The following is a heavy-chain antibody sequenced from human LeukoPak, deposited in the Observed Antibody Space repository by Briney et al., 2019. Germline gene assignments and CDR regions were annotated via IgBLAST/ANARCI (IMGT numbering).Heavy chain of an antibody. J-gene: IGHJ4*02. CDR1: GFTFSSYS. CDR3: AGRSPTTVTTYTFDY. Sequence: GGSLRLSCAASGFTFSSYSMNWVRQAPGKGLEWVSSISSSSSYIYYADSVKGRFTISRDNAKNSLYLQMNSLRAEDTAVYYCAGRSPTTVTTYTFDYWGQGTLVTVSS. D-gene: IGHD4-17*01. V-gene: IGHV3-21*01. CDR2: ISSSSSYI.